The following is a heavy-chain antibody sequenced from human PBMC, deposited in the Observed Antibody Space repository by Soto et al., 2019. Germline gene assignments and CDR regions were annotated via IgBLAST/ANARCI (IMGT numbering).Heavy chain of an antibody. CDR2: FYYTGST. CDR3: ARALFTYGYLFDY. Sequence: SETLSLTCTVSGGSVSSGSYYWMWIRQPPGKGLEWIGYFYYTGSTNYSPSLKSRVTISVDTSKNQVSLRLSSVTAADTAVYYCARALFTYGYLFDYWGQGTLVTVSS. CDR1: GGSVSSGSYY. J-gene: IGHJ4*02. V-gene: IGHV4-61*01. D-gene: IGHD5-18*01.